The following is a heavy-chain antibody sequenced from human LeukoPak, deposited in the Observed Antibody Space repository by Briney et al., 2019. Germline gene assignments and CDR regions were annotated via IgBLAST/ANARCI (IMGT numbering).Heavy chain of an antibody. CDR2: VIPMLGIA. D-gene: IGHD3-10*01. Sequence: GSSVTVSCKASGGTFSSYAISWVRQAPGQGLEWMGRVIPMLGIANYAQKFQDRVTITADKSTSTAYMELSSVRSEDTAVYYCASAFGELFRHFDYWGQGTLVTVSS. CDR1: GGTFSSYA. J-gene: IGHJ4*02. V-gene: IGHV1-69*04. CDR3: ASAFGELFRHFDY.